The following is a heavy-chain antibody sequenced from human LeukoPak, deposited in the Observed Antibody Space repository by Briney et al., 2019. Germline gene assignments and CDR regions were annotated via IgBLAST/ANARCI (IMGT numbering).Heavy chain of an antibody. J-gene: IGHJ4*02. CDR3: ARSHSVWTSFDY. CDR1: GGSISSYY. CDR2: IYYSGST. D-gene: IGHD3/OR15-3a*01. V-gene: IGHV4-59*01. Sequence: PSETLSLTCTVSGGSISSYYWSWIRQPPGKGLEWIGYIYYSGSTNYNPSLKSRVTISVDASKNQFSLKLSSVTAADTAVYYCARSHSVWTSFDYWGQGTLVTVSS.